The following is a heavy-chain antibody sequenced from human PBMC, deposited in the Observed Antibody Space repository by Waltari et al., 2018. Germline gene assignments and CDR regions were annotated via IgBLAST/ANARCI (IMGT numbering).Heavy chain of an antibody. J-gene: IGHJ5*02. V-gene: IGHV4-39*01. CDR3: ARHWKKSGYRFDP. D-gene: IGHD5-12*01. CDR2: FYYSGST. Sequence: QLQLQESGPGLVKPSETLSLTCTVSGGSISRSSYYWGWIRQSPGKGLEWIWGFYYSGSTSYNPTLKIRVTISGDTSKNQFSLKLSSVTAADTAVYYCARHWKKSGYRFDPWGQGTLVTVSS. CDR1: GGSISRSSYY.